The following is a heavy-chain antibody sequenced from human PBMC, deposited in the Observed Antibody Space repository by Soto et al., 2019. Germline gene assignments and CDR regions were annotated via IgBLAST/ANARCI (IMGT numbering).Heavy chain of an antibody. J-gene: IGHJ6*02. CDR3: ANRWVNDYSPIPSDYYYYYGMDV. V-gene: IGHV3-30*18. D-gene: IGHD4-4*01. CDR2: ISYDGSNK. CDR1: GFTFSSYG. Sequence: GGSLRLSCAASGFTFSSYGMHRVRQAPGKGLEWVAVISYDGSNKYYADSVKGRFTISRDNSKNTLYLQMNSLRAEDTAVYYCANRWVNDYSPIPSDYYYYYGMDVWGQGTTVTVSS.